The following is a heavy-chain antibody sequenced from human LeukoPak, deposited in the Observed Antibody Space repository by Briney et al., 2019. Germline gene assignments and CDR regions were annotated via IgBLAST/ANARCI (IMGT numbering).Heavy chain of an antibody. D-gene: IGHD3-10*01. J-gene: IGHJ6*04. V-gene: IGHV4-59*01. Sequence: SETLSLTCTVSGGSISSYYWSWIRQPPGKGLEWIGYIYYSGSTNYNPSLKSRVTISVDTSKNQFSLKLSSVTAADTAVYYCAGSSSGSYYNFYYYYGMDVWGKGTTVTVSS. CDR3: AGSSSGSYYNFYYYYGMDV. CDR1: GGSISSYY. CDR2: IYYSGST.